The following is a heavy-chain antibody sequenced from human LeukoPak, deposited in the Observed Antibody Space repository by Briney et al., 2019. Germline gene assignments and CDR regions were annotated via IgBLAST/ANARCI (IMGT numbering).Heavy chain of an antibody. CDR3: ARAYVGSSTTYPFDH. Sequence: PGGSLRLSCAASGFTFSNAWMSWVRQAPGKGLEWVSYISSSSSTIYYADSVKGRFTISRDNAKNTLYLQMNSLRAEDTAVYYCARAYVGSSTTYPFDHWGQGTLVTVSS. CDR2: ISSSSSTI. CDR1: GFTFSNAW. D-gene: IGHD6-6*01. V-gene: IGHV3-48*04. J-gene: IGHJ4*02.